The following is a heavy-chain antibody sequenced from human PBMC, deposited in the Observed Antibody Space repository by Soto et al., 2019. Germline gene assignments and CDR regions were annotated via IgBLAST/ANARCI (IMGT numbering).Heavy chain of an antibody. CDR3: AREPRSGWYYFDY. CDR2: IYYSGST. Sequence: QVQLQESGPGLVKPSETLSLTCTVSGGSISSYYWSWIRQPPGKGLEWIGYIYYSGSTNYNPSLKSRVTISVDTSKNQVSLKLSSVTAADTAVYYCAREPRSGWYYFDYWGQGTLVTVSS. D-gene: IGHD6-19*01. J-gene: IGHJ4*02. V-gene: IGHV4-59*01. CDR1: GGSISSYY.